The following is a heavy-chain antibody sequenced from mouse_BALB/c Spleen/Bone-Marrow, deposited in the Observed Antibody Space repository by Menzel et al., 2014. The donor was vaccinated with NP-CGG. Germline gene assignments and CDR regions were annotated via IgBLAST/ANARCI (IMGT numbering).Heavy chain of an antibody. J-gene: IGHJ3*01. CDR1: GFNIKDIY. CDR2: IDPANGDT. V-gene: IGHV14-3*02. Sequence: EVQLQQSGAELVKPGASVKLSCTASGFNIKDIYMHWVKQRPEQGLEWIGRIDPANGDTKYDPKFQGKATITADTSSNTAYLQLSSLTSEDTAVYYCAAYYRYLAWFAYWGQGTLVTVSA. CDR3: AAYYRYLAWFAY. D-gene: IGHD2-14*01.